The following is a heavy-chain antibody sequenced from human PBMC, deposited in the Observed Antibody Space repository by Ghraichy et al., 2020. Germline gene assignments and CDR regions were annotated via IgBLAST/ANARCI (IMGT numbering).Heavy chain of an antibody. D-gene: IGHD2-8*01. CDR1: GFNFSNYA. J-gene: IGHJ4*02. Sequence: GGSLRLSCAASGFNFSNYAMSWVRQAPGKGLEWVSAMSSGGGSRTFYADSVKGRFTISRDNSKNTLYLQMNTLRAGDSAVYYCARILARRTNVDYWGQGTLVTVSS. CDR2: MSSGGGSRT. V-gene: IGHV3-23*01. CDR3: ARILARRTNVDY.